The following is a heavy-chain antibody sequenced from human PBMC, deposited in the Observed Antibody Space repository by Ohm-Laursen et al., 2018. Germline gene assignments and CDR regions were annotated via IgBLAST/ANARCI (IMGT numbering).Heavy chain of an antibody. CDR3: ARTYFYDSSGYSGY. J-gene: IGHJ4*02. D-gene: IGHD3-22*01. V-gene: IGHV3-21*01. CDR1: GFTFSSYT. CDR2: ISSSSSYI. Sequence: SLRLSCAASGFTFSSYTMKWVRQAPGKGLEWVSSISSSSSYIYYADSVKGRFTISRDNAENSLSLQMNSLRAEDTAVYYCARTYFYDSSGYSGYWGQGTLVTFSS.